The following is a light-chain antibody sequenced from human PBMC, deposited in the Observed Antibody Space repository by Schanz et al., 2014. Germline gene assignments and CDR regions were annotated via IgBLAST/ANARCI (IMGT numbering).Light chain of an antibody. V-gene: IGKV3-11*01. CDR2: DAS. Sequence: EVVLTQSPATLSLSPGERALLSCRASQSVSSHLAWYQQKPGQAPRLLIYDASNRATGIPARFRGSGSGTDFTLTISCLEPEDVAVYYCQQYRSSPPYSFGPGTKVDIK. J-gene: IGKJ3*01. CDR1: QSVSSH. CDR3: QQYRSSPPYS.